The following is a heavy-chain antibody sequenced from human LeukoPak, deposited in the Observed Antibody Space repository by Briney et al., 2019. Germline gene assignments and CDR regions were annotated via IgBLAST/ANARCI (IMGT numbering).Heavy chain of an antibody. CDR3: ARVAGNCGGDCYRLLY. J-gene: IGHJ4*02. CDR1: GYTFTTYD. Sequence: ASVKVSCKASGYTFTTYDINWVRQATGQGLEWLGWMNPNSGNTGYAQKFQGRVTMTRNISITTVYMELSNLRSEDTAVYYCARVAGNCGGDCYRLLYWGQGTLVTVSS. D-gene: IGHD2-21*01. CDR2: MNPNSGNT. V-gene: IGHV1-8*01.